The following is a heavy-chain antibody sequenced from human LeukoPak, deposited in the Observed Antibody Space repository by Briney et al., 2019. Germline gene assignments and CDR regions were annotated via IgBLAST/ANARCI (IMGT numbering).Heavy chain of an antibody. V-gene: IGHV4-59*02. J-gene: IGHJ3*02. Sequence: GSLRLSCAASGFAVSTNYMSWVRQAPGKGLEWIGCIFYSGRTYYNPSPKSQVTISVDMSKSQFSLRLTSVTATDTAVYYCGRKNDFEMWGQGTLVSVSS. CDR3: GRKNDFEM. CDR1: GFAVSTNY. D-gene: IGHD2/OR15-2a*01. CDR2: IFYSGRT.